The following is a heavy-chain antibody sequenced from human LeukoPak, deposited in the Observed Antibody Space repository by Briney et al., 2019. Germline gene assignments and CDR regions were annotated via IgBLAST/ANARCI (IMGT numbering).Heavy chain of an antibody. CDR3: VKDISGWAYFDY. CDR1: GVIFEQYG. Sequence: GGSLRHSCEVSGVIFEQYGMHWVRQAPGKGLEWVAGISWNGVTINYGDSVKGRFTISRDNAKSFLYLQMNSLRPEDTALYYCVKDISGWAYFDYWGQGNLVTVSP. V-gene: IGHV3-9*01. J-gene: IGHJ4*02. D-gene: IGHD3-22*01. CDR2: ISWNGVTI.